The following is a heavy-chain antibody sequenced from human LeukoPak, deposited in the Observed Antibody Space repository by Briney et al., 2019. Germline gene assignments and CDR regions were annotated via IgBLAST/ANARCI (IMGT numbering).Heavy chain of an antibody. CDR2: IYYSGST. D-gene: IGHD3-3*01. J-gene: IGHJ4*02. V-gene: IGHV4-31*03. CDR3: ARMDRSIFGVVIIDY. Sequence: SETLSLTCTVSGGSISSGGYYWSWIRQHPGKGLEWIGYIYYSGSTYSNPSLKSRVTISVDTSKNQFSLKLSSVTAGDTAVYYCARMDRSIFGVVIIDYWGQGTLVTVSS. CDR1: GGSISSGGYY.